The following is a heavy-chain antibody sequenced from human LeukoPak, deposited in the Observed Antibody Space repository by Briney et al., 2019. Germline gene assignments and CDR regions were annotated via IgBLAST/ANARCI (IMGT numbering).Heavy chain of an antibody. CDR1: GFTFNYYG. V-gene: IGHV3-30*02. D-gene: IGHD3-22*01. Sequence: GGSLRLSGAASGFTFNYYGMHWVRQAPGKGLEWVAFIRYDGSNKNYADSVKGRFTISRDSSKNTLYLQMNSLRAEDTAVYYCAKGYYYDSNGYYPDAFDIWGQGTMVTVSS. CDR3: AKGYYYDSNGYYPDAFDI. CDR2: IRYDGSNK. J-gene: IGHJ3*02.